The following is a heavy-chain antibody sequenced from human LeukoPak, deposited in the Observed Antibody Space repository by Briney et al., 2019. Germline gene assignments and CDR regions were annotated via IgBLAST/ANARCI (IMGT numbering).Heavy chain of an antibody. D-gene: IGHD5-18*01. CDR2: IYTSGST. J-gene: IGHJ4*02. V-gene: IGHV4-4*07. CDR3: ARESAMVDY. CDR1: GGSISTYY. Sequence: SETLSLTCTVPGGSISTYYWSWIRQPAGKGLEWIGRIYTSGSTNYKPSLKSRVTMSVHTPKNQFSLKLSSVTAADAAVYYCARESAMVDYWGQGTLVTVSS.